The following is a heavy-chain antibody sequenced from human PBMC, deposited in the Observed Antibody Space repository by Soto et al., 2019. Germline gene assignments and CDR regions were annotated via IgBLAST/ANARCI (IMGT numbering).Heavy chain of an antibody. CDR1: GYTFSSSG. CDR3: ARDLRDTAAAGTLDY. V-gene: IGHV1-18*01. CDR2: ISAYNGNT. D-gene: IGHD6-13*01. J-gene: IGHJ4*02. Sequence: QVQLVQSGAEVKKPGAAVKVSCKASGYTFSSSGISWVRQAPGQGLEWMGWISAYNGNTKYAQKFQGRVTMTTDTSTSTAHMELRSMGSDDTAVYFCARDLRDTAAAGTLDYWGQGTLVTVSS.